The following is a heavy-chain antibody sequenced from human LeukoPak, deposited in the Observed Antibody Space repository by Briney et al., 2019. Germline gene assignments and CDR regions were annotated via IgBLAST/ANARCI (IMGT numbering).Heavy chain of an antibody. D-gene: IGHD3-22*01. V-gene: IGHV3-20*04. J-gene: IGHJ4*02. CDR1: GFTVSNNY. CDR2: INWNGGST. CDR3: ARNLMGYYDSSGYYY. Sequence: GGSLRLSCAASGFTVSNNYMSWVRQAPGKGLEWVSGINWNGGSTGYAGSVKGRFTISRDNAKNSLYLQMNSLRAEDTALYYCARNLMGYYDSSGYYYFGQGTLVTVSS.